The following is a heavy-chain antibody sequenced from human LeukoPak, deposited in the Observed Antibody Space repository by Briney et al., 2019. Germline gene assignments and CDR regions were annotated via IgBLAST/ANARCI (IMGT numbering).Heavy chain of an antibody. CDR2: IYYSGST. CDR3: AGRDYIAARPRYYYYYMDV. CDR1: GGSISSSSYY. D-gene: IGHD6-6*01. Sequence: SETLSLTCTVSGGSISSSSYYWGWIRQPPGKGLEWIGSIYYSGSTYYNPSLKSRVTISVDTPKNQFSLKLSSVTAADTAVYYCAGRDYIAARPRYYYYYMDVWGKGTTVTVSS. J-gene: IGHJ6*03. V-gene: IGHV4-39*01.